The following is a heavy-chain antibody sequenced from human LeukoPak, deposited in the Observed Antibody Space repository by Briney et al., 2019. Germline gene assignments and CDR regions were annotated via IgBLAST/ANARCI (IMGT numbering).Heavy chain of an antibody. CDR3: AREYSGSYFDY. CDR2: IKQDGSEK. Sequence: PGGSLRLSCAASGCTFSTYWMSWVRQAAGKGLEWVANIKQDGSEKYYVDSVKGRFTISRDNAKNSLHLQMNSLRAEDTAVYYCAREYSGSYFDYWGQGILVTVSS. CDR1: GCTFSTYW. J-gene: IGHJ4*02. V-gene: IGHV3-7*01. D-gene: IGHD1-26*01.